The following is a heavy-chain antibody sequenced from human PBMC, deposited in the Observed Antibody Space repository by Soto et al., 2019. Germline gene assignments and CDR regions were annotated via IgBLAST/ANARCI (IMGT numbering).Heavy chain of an antibody. CDR2: INDRGDTT. CDR3: RLGWYFDL. J-gene: IGHJ2*01. D-gene: IGHD7-27*01. Sequence: EEQLLESGGGLVQPGGSLRLSCVVSGFTFASFAMSWVRQAPGKGLEWVSTINDRGDTTYYADSVKGRFTISRDNSKKALYLQMNRLSAEDAAVSSCRLGWYFDLWGRGTLVSVSS. CDR1: GFTFASFA. V-gene: IGHV3-23*01.